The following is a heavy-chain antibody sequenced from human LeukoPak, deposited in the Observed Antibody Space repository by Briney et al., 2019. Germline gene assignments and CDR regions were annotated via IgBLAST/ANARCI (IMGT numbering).Heavy chain of an antibody. CDR3: ARSLGRGITMVRGVIGVMDY. Sequence: SETLSLTCAVYGGSFSGSYWSGIRQPPGKGLEWMGEINHRGSTNYNPSLKSRVTISVDTSKNQFSLKLSSVTAADTAVYYCARSLGRGITMVRGVIGVMDYWGQGTLVTVSS. D-gene: IGHD3-10*01. J-gene: IGHJ4*02. V-gene: IGHV4-34*01. CDR2: INHRGST. CDR1: GGSFSGSY.